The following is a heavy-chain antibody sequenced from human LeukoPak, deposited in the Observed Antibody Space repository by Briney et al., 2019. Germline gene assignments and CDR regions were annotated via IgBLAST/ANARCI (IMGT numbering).Heavy chain of an antibody. J-gene: IGHJ4*02. V-gene: IGHV3-30*19. CDR2: IWYDGSNK. CDR1: GFTFSSYG. D-gene: IGHD6-19*01. Sequence: GGSLRLSCAASGFTFSSYGMHWVRQAPGKGLEWVAVIWYDGSNKYYADSVKGRFTISRDNSKNTLYLQMNSLRAEDTAVYYCAREHPVAGTDFDYWGQGTLVTVSS. CDR3: AREHPVAGTDFDY.